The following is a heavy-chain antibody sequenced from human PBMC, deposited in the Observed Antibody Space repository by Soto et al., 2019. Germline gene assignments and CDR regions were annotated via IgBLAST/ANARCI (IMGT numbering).Heavy chain of an antibody. CDR1: VGTFSRYA. CDR2: IIPIFGTA. V-gene: IGHV1-69*01. Sequence: AVKVSCNSSVGTFSRYAIICVRPATGKGLEWMGGIIPIFGTANYAQKVQGRVTITADESTSTAYMELSSLRSEDTAVYYCARTYYYDSSGYYYYFDDWGQGTL. D-gene: IGHD3-22*01. J-gene: IGHJ4*02. CDR3: ARTYYYDSSGYYYYFDD.